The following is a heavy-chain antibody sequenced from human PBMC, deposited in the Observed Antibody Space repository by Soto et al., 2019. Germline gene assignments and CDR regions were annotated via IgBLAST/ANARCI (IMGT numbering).Heavy chain of an antibody. Sequence: SQTLSLTFAISGDSVSRNSSAWNCISQCPSRGLEWLGRTYYRSKWYNDYAVSVKSRITIKPDTSKNQFSLQLNSVTPEDTAVYYCARGLWSGYYSNWFDPWGQGTLVTVS. J-gene: IGHJ5*02. V-gene: IGHV6-1*01. CDR1: GDSVSRNSSA. CDR3: ARGLWSGYYSNWFDP. D-gene: IGHD3-3*01. CDR2: TYYRSKWYN.